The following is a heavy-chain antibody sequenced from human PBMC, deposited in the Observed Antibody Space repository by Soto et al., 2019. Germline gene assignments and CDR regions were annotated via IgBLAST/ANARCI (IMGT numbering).Heavy chain of an antibody. D-gene: IGHD5-18*01. J-gene: IGHJ4*02. V-gene: IGHV4-59*01. CDR2: IYYSGSI. CDR3: AGPRGYSLTLDY. Sequence: QVQLQESGPGLVKPSETLSLTCTVSGGSISSYYWSWIRQPPGKGLEWIGYIYYSGSINYNPSLKSRVTISLDTSKNQFSLKLSSVTAADTAVYYCAGPRGYSLTLDYWGQGTLVTVSS. CDR1: GGSISSYY.